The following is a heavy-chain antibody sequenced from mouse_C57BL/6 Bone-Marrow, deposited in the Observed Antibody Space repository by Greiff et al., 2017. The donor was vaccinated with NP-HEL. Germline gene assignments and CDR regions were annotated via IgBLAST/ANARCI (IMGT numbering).Heavy chain of an antibody. CDR3: ASPITTVVGGYAMDY. CDR2: IDPSDSYT. V-gene: IGHV1-69*01. J-gene: IGHJ4*01. Sequence: QVQLQQSGAELVMPGASVKLSCKASGYTFTSYWMHWVKQRPGQGLEWIGEIDPSDSYTNYNQKFKGKSTLTVDKSSSTAYMQLSSLTSEDSAVYYCASPITTVVGGYAMDYWGQGTSVTVSS. CDR1: GYTFTSYW. D-gene: IGHD1-1*01.